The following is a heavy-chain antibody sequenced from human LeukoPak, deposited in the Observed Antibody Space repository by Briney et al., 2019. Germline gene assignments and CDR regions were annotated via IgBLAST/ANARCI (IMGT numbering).Heavy chain of an antibody. V-gene: IGHV4-34*01. D-gene: IGHD3-3*01. CDR3: ARGKYYDFWSGQTSNYYMDV. CDR2: INHSGST. Sequence: PSETLSLTCAVYGGSFSGYYWSWIRQPPEKGLEWIGEINHSGSTNYNPSLKSRVTISVDTSKNQFSLKLSSVTAADTAVYYCARGKYYDFWSGQTSNYYMDVWGKGTTVTVSS. J-gene: IGHJ6*03. CDR1: GGSFSGYY.